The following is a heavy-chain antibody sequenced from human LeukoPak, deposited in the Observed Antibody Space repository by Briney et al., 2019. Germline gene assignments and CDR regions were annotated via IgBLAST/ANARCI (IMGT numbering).Heavy chain of an antibody. D-gene: IGHD3-3*01. V-gene: IGHV3-74*01. J-gene: IGHJ4*02. CDR3: VRGHVGTIFGVIPVNPLGY. Sequence: QPGGSLRLSCEGSGFRFSGYWMHWVRQAPGKGLVWVSRVQDDERSASYGDSVKGRFTISKDNAKNILYLQMDGLRVKDTAVYYCVRGHVGTIFGVIPVNPLGYWGQGTLVTVSS. CDR2: VQDDERSA. CDR1: GFRFSGYW.